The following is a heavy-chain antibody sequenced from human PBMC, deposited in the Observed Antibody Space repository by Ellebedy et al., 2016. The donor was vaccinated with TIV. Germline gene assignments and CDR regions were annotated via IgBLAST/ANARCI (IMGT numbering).Heavy chain of an antibody. CDR1: GYTLSDHA. CDR2: ISSDGSEQ. CDR3: ARSPLGEWPFDY. D-gene: IGHD3-3*01. V-gene: IGHV3-30-3*01. Sequence: PGGSLRLPCVPSGYTLSDHALHWVRQAPGKGLEWVALISSDGSEQVYADSVKGRFTIPRDNSKKTVYLKMNSLRAEDTAMYYCARSPLGEWPFDYWGQGTLVTVSS. J-gene: IGHJ4*02.